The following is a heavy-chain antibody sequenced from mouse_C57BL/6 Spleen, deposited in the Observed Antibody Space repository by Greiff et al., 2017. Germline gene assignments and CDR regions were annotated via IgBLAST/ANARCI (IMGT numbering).Heavy chain of an antibody. CDR3: TNYGSSYDY. CDR1: GFNIKDDY. V-gene: IGHV14-4*01. CDR2: IDPENGDT. Sequence: VQLQQSGAELVRPGASVKLSCTASGFNIKDDYMPWVKQRPEQGLEWIGWIDPENGDTEYASKFQGKATITADTSYNTAYLQVSSLTSEDTAVYYGTNYGSSYDYWGQGTTLTVSS. J-gene: IGHJ2*01. D-gene: IGHD1-1*01.